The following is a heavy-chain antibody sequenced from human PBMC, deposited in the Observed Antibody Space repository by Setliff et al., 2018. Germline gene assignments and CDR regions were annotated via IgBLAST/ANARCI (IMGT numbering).Heavy chain of an antibody. CDR2: XXXXXXX. V-gene: IGHV4-4*08. CDR1: GGSISTYY. Sequence: ASETLSLTCTVSGGSISTYYWSWIRQPPGKGLEWSGYXXXXXXXXXXXSLKSRXXISVDTSKNQFSLNLTSVTAADTAVYYCAREGFYCTNGVCYRPFDYWVQGTLVTVSS. J-gene: IGHJ4*02. D-gene: IGHD2-8*01. CDR3: AREGFYCTNGVCYRPFDY.